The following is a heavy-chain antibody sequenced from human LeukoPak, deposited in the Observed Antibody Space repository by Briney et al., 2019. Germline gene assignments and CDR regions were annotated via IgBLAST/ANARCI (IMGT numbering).Heavy chain of an antibody. D-gene: IGHD2-2*01. CDR1: GGSFSDYY. CDR3: ARFRGDCSSTSCYLNWFDP. V-gene: IGHV4-59*01. J-gene: IGHJ5*02. Sequence: SETLSLTCAVSGGSFSDYYWNWIRQSPGKGLEWIGYIYYSGSTNYNPSLKSRVTISVDTSKNQFSLKLSSVTAADTAVYYCARFRGDCSSTSCYLNWFDPWGQGTLVTVSS. CDR2: IYYSGST.